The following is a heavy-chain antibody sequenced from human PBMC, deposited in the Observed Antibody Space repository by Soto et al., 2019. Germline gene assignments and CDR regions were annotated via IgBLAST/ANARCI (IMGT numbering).Heavy chain of an antibody. J-gene: IGHJ4*02. Sequence: SETLSLTCTVSGGSINNNNYYWGWVRQPPGKGLEWIGSVSYTGTTYYSPSLKSRVTILVDRSKNQFSLKLSSVTAADTAVYYCARGEVVALGYWGQGTLVTVSS. D-gene: IGHD2-15*01. V-gene: IGHV4-39*07. CDR3: ARGEVVALGY. CDR1: GGSINNNNYY. CDR2: VSYTGTT.